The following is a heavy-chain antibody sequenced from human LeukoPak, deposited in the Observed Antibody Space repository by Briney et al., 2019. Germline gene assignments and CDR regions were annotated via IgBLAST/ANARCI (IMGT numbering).Heavy chain of an antibody. J-gene: IGHJ4*02. CDR3: ASRAHFWSGPGG. V-gene: IGHV3-7*01. CDR2: IKQDGSEK. Sequence: PGGSLRLSCAASGFTFSSYAMSWVRQAPGKGLEWVANIKQDGSEKYYVDSVKGRFTISRDNAKNSLYLQMNSLRDDDTAVYYCASRAHFWSGPGGWGQGTLVTVSS. D-gene: IGHD3-3*02. CDR1: GFTFSSYA.